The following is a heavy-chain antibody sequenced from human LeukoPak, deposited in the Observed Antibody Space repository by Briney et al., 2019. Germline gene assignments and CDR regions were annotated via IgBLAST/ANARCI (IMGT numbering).Heavy chain of an antibody. V-gene: IGHV3-30-3*01. CDR3: ARDKIVITMVRGVPYAPFDY. Sequence: GGSLRLSCAASGFTFSSYAMHWVRQAPGKGLEWVAVISYDGSNKYYADSVKGRFTISRDNSKNTLYLQMNSLRAEDTAVYYCARDKIVITMVRGVPYAPFDYWGQGTLVTVSS. CDR1: GFTFSSYA. CDR2: ISYDGSNK. J-gene: IGHJ4*02. D-gene: IGHD3-10*01.